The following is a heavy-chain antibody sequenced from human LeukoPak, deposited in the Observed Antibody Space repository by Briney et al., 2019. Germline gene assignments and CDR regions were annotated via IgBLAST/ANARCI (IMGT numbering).Heavy chain of an antibody. D-gene: IGHD2-2*01. CDR3: ASGYCSSTSCKRAPPDY. Sequence: SETPSLTCAVSGYSISSGYYWGWIRQPPGKGLEWIGSIYHSGSTYYNPSLKSRVTISVDTSKNQFSLKLSSVTAADTAVYYCASGYCSSTSCKRAPPDYWGQGTLVTVSS. CDR2: IYHSGST. CDR1: GYSISSGYY. J-gene: IGHJ4*02. V-gene: IGHV4-38-2*01.